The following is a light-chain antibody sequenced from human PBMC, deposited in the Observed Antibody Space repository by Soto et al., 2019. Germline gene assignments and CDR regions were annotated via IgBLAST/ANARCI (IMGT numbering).Light chain of an antibody. V-gene: IGKV3-20*01. CDR3: QQHGISHIT. Sequence: EIVLTQSPGTLSLSPGESATLSCRASQYVSVRFLAWYQQKPGQAPRLLIYGASDRATGIPDRFTGSGSGTDFTLTINRLEPDDSAVYYCQQHGISHITFGQGTRLEIK. CDR2: GAS. CDR1: QYVSVRF. J-gene: IGKJ5*01.